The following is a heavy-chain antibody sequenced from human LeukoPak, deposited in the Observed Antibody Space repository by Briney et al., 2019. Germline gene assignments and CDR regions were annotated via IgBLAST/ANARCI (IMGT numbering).Heavy chain of an antibody. J-gene: IGHJ4*02. V-gene: IGHV3-23*01. CDR1: GFTFSSYA. Sequence: GGSLRLSCAASGFTFSSYAMSWVRQAPGKGLEWVSVISTSGGNTYYADSVKGRFTISRDNSKNTLFLQMNSLRAEDTAVYYCAKEIYPLQYSGTYPFDSWGQGTLVTVSS. CDR3: AKEIYPLQYSGTYPFDS. D-gene: IGHD1-26*01. CDR2: ISTSGGNT.